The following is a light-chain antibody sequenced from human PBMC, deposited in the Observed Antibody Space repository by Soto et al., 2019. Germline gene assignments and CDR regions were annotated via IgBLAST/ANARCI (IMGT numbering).Light chain of an antibody. CDR1: QGVRYNY. J-gene: IGKJ4*01. CDR3: QQYGTSPVT. Sequence: ETLLTQSPGTLSLSPSETATLSCRASQGVRYNYLAWYQQRPGQPPRLLIYAAASRASGIPDRFSGSVSGTDFTLTIRSLEPEDFAVYFCQQYGTSPVTFGGGTKVEI. V-gene: IGKV3-20*01. CDR2: AAA.